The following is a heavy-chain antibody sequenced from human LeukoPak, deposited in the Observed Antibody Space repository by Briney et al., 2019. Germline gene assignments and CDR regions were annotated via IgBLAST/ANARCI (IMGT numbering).Heavy chain of an antibody. CDR3: ARDQPDYYYYYMDV. CDR1: GYTFTSYD. Sequence: ASVTVSCKASGYTFTSYDINWVRQAPGQGLEWMGWMNPNSGNTGYAQKFQGRVTMTRNTSISTAYMELSSLRSEDTAVYYRARDQPDYYYYYMDVWGKGTTVTVSS. V-gene: IGHV1-8*01. J-gene: IGHJ6*03. CDR2: MNPNSGNT.